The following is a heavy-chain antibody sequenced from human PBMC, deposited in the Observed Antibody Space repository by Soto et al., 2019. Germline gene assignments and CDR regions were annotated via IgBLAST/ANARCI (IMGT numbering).Heavy chain of an antibody. CDR1: GFTFRSYS. Sequence: EVQLVESGGDLVQPGGSLRLSCASSGFTFRSYSMNWVRQAPGKGLEWISYISSTNIIHYTDSVKGRFTISRDNARNSLYLQMTSLRDEDTAVYYCARVDGDYVPIDYWGQGSLVTVSS. CDR2: ISSTNII. V-gene: IGHV3-48*02. J-gene: IGHJ4*02. D-gene: IGHD4-17*01. CDR3: ARVDGDYVPIDY.